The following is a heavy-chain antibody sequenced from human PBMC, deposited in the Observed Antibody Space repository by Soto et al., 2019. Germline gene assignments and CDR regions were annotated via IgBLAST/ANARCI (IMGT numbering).Heavy chain of an antibody. CDR2: ISSSGGST. D-gene: IGHD3-3*01. V-gene: IGHV3-23*01. CDR1: GFTFSSYA. Sequence: EVQLLESGGGLVQPGGSLRLSCAASGFTFSSYAMSWVRQAPGKGLEWVAAISSSGGSTYYADSVKGRFTVSRDNSKNTLDLQMNSLTAEDTAVYYCAFPNPLRYLEWLPQDWGQGTLVTVSS. CDR3: AFPNPLRYLEWLPQD. J-gene: IGHJ4*02.